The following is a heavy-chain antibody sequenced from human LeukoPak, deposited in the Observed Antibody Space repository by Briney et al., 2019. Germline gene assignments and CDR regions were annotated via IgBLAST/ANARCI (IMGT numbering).Heavy chain of an antibody. CDR2: INGGGSPI. CDR1: GFTFSRHT. D-gene: IGHD6-6*01. J-gene: IGHJ4*02. V-gene: IGHV3-48*04. Sequence: GGSLGLSCEDSGFTFSRHTMNWVRQAPGKGLGWVSYINGGGSPIYYADSVRGRFTISRDNAKNSLYLQMNSLRAEDTAVYYCARVRTAARPGDYWGQGTLVTVSS. CDR3: ARVRTAARPGDY.